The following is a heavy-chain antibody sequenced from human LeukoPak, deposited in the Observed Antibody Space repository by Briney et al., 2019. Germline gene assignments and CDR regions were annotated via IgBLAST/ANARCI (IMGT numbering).Heavy chain of an antibody. V-gene: IGHV1-58*01. CDR2: IIVGSGAT. J-gene: IGHJ4*02. Sequence: SVKVSCKASGFTSTDFAVQWVRQARGQRLEWIGWIIVGSGATKCAQDFQERVTITRDLSTSTLYMELRSLTSEDTAVYYCAADLSNPRMGASYLDSWGQGTLVTVSS. D-gene: IGHD3-16*01. CDR3: AADLSNPRMGASYLDS. CDR1: GFTSTDFA.